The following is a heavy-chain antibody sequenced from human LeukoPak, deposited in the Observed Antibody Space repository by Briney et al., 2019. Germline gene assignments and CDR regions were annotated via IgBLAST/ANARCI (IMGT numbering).Heavy chain of an antibody. J-gene: IGHJ4*02. Sequence: GGSLRLSCAASGFTFSSYAMSWVRQAPGKGLEWVSAISGSGGSTYYADSVKGRFTISRDNSKNTLYLQMNSLRAEDTAVYYCEKDLGGSGDYRPYWGQGSVVTVSS. CDR2: ISGSGGST. CDR3: EKDLGGSGDYRPY. D-gene: IGHD2-21*02. V-gene: IGHV3-23*01. CDR1: GFTFSSYA.